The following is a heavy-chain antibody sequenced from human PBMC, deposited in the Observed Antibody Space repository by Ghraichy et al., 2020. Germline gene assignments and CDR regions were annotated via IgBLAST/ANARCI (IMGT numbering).Heavy chain of an antibody. J-gene: IGHJ5*02. V-gene: IGHV4/OR15-8*02. CDR2: IFHTGNT. D-gene: IGHD6-19*01. Sequence: SKTLSLTCAVSGASVSSGKWWSWVRQPPGKGLEWIGEIFHTGNTNYNPSLKSRATISIDKSKDQFSLRLSSVTAADTAVYYCAGRAVTGANNWFDPWGQGTLVTVSS. CDR1: GASVSSGKW. CDR3: AGRAVTGANNWFDP.